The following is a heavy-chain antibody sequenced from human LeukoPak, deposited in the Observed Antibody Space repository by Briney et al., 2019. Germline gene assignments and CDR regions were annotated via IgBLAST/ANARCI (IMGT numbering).Heavy chain of an antibody. CDR2: ISAYNGNT. Sequence: KWMGWISAYNGNTNYAQKLQGRVTMTTDTSTSTAYMELRSLRSDDTAVYYCARDEGSGSYFFDYWGQGTLVTVSS. D-gene: IGHD3-10*01. CDR3: ARDEGSGSYFFDY. V-gene: IGHV1-18*01. J-gene: IGHJ4*02.